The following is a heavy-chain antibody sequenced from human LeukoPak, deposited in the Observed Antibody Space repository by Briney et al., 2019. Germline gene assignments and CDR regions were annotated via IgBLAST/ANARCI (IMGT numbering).Heavy chain of an antibody. CDR2: IYYSGST. Sequence: SETLSLTCTVSGGSISSGGYYWSWIRQHPGKGLEWIGYIYYSGSTYYNPSLKSRVTISVDTSKNQFSLKLSSVTAADTAVYYCARETYYDILTGYSVYYYYGMDVWGQGTTVTVSS. V-gene: IGHV4-31*03. D-gene: IGHD3-9*01. CDR1: GGSISSGGYY. J-gene: IGHJ6*02. CDR3: ARETYYDILTGYSVYYYYGMDV.